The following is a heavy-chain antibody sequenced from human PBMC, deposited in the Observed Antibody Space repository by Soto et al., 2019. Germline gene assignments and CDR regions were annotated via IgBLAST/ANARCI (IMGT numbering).Heavy chain of an antibody. V-gene: IGHV1-8*01. CDR1: GYTFTSYD. Sequence: QVQLVQSGAEVKKPGASVKVSCKASGYTFTSYDINWVRQTTGQGLEWMGWMNPNSGNTGYAQKFQGRVTMTRNTSISTAYMELSSLRSEDTAVYYCARHYDSRIYYYGMDVWGQGTTVTVSS. J-gene: IGHJ6*02. CDR3: ARHYDSRIYYYGMDV. CDR2: MNPNSGNT. D-gene: IGHD3-22*01.